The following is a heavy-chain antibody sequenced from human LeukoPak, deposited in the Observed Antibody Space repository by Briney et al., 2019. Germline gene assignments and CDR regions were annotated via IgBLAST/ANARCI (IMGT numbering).Heavy chain of an antibody. Sequence: PGGSLRLSCAASGFTFSTYWMTWVRQAPGKGLEWVANIKWDGIETYYVDSVKGRFAISRNNAKNSLYLQMNNLRDEDTAVYYCAKVTGNVVAVGATLDYWGQGTLVTVSS. CDR3: AKVTGNVVAVGATLDY. V-gene: IGHV3-7*03. J-gene: IGHJ4*02. D-gene: IGHD2-15*01. CDR1: GFTFSTYW. CDR2: IKWDGIET.